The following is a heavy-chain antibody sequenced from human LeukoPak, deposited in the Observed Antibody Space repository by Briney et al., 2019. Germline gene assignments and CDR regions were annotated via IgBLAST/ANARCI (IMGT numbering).Heavy chain of an antibody. V-gene: IGHV3-11*01. Sequence: PGGSLRLSCAASGFTFSDYYMSWIRQAPGKGLEWVSYISSSGSTIYYADSVKGRFTISRDNAKNSLYLQMNSLRAEDTAVYYCATDLEWSETSYGMDVWGQGTTVTVSS. J-gene: IGHJ6*02. D-gene: IGHD3-3*01. CDR3: ATDLEWSETSYGMDV. CDR2: ISSSGSTI. CDR1: GFTFSDYY.